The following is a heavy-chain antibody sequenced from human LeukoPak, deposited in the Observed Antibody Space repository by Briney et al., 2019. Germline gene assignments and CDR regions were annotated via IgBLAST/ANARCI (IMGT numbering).Heavy chain of an antibody. J-gene: IGHJ4*02. V-gene: IGHV4-59*01. CDR1: GGSISSYY. CDR3: ASGREKVLDFWSGYPHFDY. CDR2: IYYSGST. Sequence: SETLSLTCTVAGGSISSYYWSWIRQPPGKGLEWVGYIYYSGSTNYNPSLKSRVTISVHTSKSQFSLKLSSVTAADTAVYYCASGREKVLDFWSGYPHFDYWGQGTLVTVSS. D-gene: IGHD3-3*01.